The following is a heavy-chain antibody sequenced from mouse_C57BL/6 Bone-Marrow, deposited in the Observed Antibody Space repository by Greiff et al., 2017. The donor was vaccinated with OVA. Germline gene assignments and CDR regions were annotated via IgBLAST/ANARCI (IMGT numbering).Heavy chain of an antibody. V-gene: IGHV1-62-2*01. D-gene: IGHD4-1*01. CDR2: FYPGSGSI. CDR3: ANTRGLGGDYYAMDY. J-gene: IGHJ4*01. Sequence: VKLMESGAELVKPGASVKLSCKASGYTFTEYTIHWVKQRSGQGLEWIGWFYPGSGSIKYNEKFKDKATLTADKSSSAVYMELSRLTSEDSAVYFCANTRGLGGDYYAMDYWGQGTSVTVSS. CDR1: GYTFTEYT.